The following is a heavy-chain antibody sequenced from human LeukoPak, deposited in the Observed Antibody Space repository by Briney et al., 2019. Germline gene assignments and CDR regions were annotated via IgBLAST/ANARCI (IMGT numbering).Heavy chain of an antibody. J-gene: IGHJ2*01. D-gene: IGHD3-3*01. CDR3: ARGWSGYPFDL. CDR2: IYFNGNT. Sequence: SETLSLTCAVSGGSISSGGYSWSWIRQPPGKGLEWIGHIYFNGNTYYNPSLESRVTILVDRSATQFSLTLTSVTAADTAVYYCARGWSGYPFDLWGRGTLVTVSS. CDR1: GGSISSGGYS. V-gene: IGHV4-30-2*01.